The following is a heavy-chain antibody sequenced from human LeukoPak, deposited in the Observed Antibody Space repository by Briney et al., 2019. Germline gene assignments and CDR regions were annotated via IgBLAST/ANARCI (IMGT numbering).Heavy chain of an antibody. Sequence: SETLSLTCTVSGGSISSYYWSWIRQPPGKGLEWIGYIYYSGSANYNPSLKSRVTISVDTSKNQFSLKLSSVTAADTAVYYCARTVVTALRYYSDYWGQGTLVTVSS. V-gene: IGHV4-59*01. CDR3: ARTVVTALRYYSDY. J-gene: IGHJ4*02. CDR2: IYYSGSA. CDR1: GGSISSYY. D-gene: IGHD2-21*02.